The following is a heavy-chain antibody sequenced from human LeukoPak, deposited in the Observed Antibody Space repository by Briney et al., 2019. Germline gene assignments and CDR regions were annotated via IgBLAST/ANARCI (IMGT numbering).Heavy chain of an antibody. Sequence: SETLSLTCTVSRGSISSGDYYWSWIRQPPGKGLEWIGYIYYSGSTYYNPPLKSRVTISVDTSKNQFSLKLSSVTAADTAVHYCRRDGSVDYWGQGTLVTVSS. J-gene: IGHJ4*02. CDR2: IYYSGST. D-gene: IGHD3-10*01. CDR3: RRDGSVDY. CDR1: RGSISSGDYY. V-gene: IGHV4-30-4*01.